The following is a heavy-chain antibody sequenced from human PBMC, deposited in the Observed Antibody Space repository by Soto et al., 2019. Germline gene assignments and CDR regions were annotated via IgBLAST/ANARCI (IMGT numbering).Heavy chain of an antibody. D-gene: IGHD6-19*01. V-gene: IGHV1-69*01. CDR3: SRVHVAVAGPGYYVMDV. CDR2: IIPIFGTA. CDR1: GGTFSSYA. Sequence: QVQLVQSGAEVKKPGSSVKVSCKASGGTFSSYAISWVRQAPGQGLEWMGGIIPIFGTANYAQKFQGRVTITADESTSTAYMQLSSLRSEDTAVYYCSRVHVAVAGPGYYVMDVWGQGTTVTVSS. J-gene: IGHJ6*02.